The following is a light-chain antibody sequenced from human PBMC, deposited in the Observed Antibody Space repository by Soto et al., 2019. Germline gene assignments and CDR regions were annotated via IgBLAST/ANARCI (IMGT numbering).Light chain of an antibody. CDR2: GAS. Sequence: IEMTQSPATLSVSPGERATLSCRASQSVSNNLAWYQQKPGQAPRLLIYGASTRATGIPARFSGTGSGTEFTLTISSLQSEDFAVYYCQQYNKWPWTFGQGTKVDIK. CDR3: QQYNKWPWT. CDR1: QSVSNN. V-gene: IGKV3-15*01. J-gene: IGKJ1*01.